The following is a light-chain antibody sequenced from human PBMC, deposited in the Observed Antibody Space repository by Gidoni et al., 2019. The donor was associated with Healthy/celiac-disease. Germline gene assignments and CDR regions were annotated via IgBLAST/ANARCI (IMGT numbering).Light chain of an antibody. CDR3: QQYYSTPCT. V-gene: IGKV4-1*01. CDR2: WAS. CDR1: QSVLYSSNNKNY. Sequence: DIVMTQAPDSLAVSLGDNATINCKSSQSVLYSSNNKNYLAWYQQKPGQPPKLLIYWASTRESGVPDRFSGSGSGTDFTLTISSLQDEDVAVYYCQQYYSTPCTFGQGTKLEIK. J-gene: IGKJ2*02.